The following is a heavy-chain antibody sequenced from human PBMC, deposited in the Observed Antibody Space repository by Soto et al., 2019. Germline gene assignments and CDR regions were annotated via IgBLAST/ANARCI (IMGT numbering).Heavy chain of an antibody. CDR3: AKDQASGQGSFDS. CDR2: ISYDGSNQ. CDR1: GFTFNIYG. J-gene: IGHJ4*02. V-gene: IGHV3-30*18. Sequence: VKLVESGGGVVQPGVSLRLSCAASGFTFNIYGMHWVRQAPDKGLEWVALISYDGSNQYYADSVKGRFTISRDNSKNTLFLQMNSLRADDTAVYYCAKDQASGQGSFDSWGQGTLVNVSS.